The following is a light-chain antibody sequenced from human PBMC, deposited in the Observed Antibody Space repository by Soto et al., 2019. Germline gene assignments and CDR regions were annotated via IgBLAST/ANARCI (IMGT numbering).Light chain of an antibody. J-gene: IGKJ1*01. CDR3: QQLDSDPPWM. V-gene: IGKV1-9*01. CDR1: QDIRTY. CDR2: LAS. Sequence: IHLTQSPSSLSASVGDRVTITCRASQDIRTYLAWYQQSPGRAPKLLIYLASNLHTGVPSRFSGSGSGTEFTLTISGLQPEDFATYYFQQLDSDPPWMFGQGTRVEIK.